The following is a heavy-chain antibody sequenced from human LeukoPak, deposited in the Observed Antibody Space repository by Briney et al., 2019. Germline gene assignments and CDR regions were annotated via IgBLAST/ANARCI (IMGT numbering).Heavy chain of an antibody. J-gene: IGHJ4*02. CDR3: AKGTYYYDSSGYSDLDY. CDR1: GFTFNKYA. V-gene: IGHV3-23*01. D-gene: IGHD3-22*01. CDR2: ISGSGGST. Sequence: PGGSLRLSCATSGFTFNKYAMSWVRKAPGKGLEWVSAISGSGGSTYYADSVKGRFTISRDNSKNTLYLQMNSLRAEDTAVYYCAKGTYYYDSSGYSDLDYWGQGTLVTVSS.